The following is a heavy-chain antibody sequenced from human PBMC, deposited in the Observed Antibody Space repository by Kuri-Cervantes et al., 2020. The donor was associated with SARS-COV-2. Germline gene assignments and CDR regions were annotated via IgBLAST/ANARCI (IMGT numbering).Heavy chain of an antibody. J-gene: IGHJ6*03. V-gene: IGHV3-48*04. CDR2: IGPSGTTK. CDR1: GFTFSNAR. D-gene: IGHD1-1*01. CDR3: ARDGTELDSYYYYMDV. Sequence: GGSLRLSCAASGFTFSNARMNWVRQAPGKGLEWVSNIGPSGTTKYYADSVKSRFTISRDNAKNSLYLQMNSLRAEDTAVYYCARDGTELDSYYYYMDVWGKGTTVTVSS.